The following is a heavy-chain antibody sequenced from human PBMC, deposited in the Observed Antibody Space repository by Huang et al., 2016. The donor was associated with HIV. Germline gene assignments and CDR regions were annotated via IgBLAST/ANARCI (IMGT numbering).Heavy chain of an antibody. CDR3: AREKAADSAWYGVYYFDY. J-gene: IGHJ4*02. V-gene: IGHV4-34*01. Sequence: QVQLRQWGAGLVKSSETLSLTCAVYGGSFSGYYWTWIRQSPGKGLEWIGEKNHIVKTNYQPSLKSRVTISKDTAKNQFSLQLTSVSAADTGVYFCAREKAADSAWYGVYYFDYWGEGALVTVTS. D-gene: IGHD6-19*01. CDR1: GGSFSGYY. CDR2: KNHIVKT.